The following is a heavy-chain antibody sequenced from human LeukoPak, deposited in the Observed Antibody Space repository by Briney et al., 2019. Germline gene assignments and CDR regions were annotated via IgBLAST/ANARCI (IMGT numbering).Heavy chain of an antibody. CDR3: ARAGTVAEGDLFDY. V-gene: IGHV1-69*13. CDR2: IIPIFGTA. J-gene: IGHJ4*02. CDR1: GGTFSSYA. D-gene: IGHD6-19*01. Sequence: ASVKVSCKASGGTFSSYAISWVRQAPGQGLEWMGGIIPIFGTANYAQKFQGRVTITADESTSTAYMELRSLRSDDTAVYYCARAGTVAEGDLFDYWGQGTLVTVSS.